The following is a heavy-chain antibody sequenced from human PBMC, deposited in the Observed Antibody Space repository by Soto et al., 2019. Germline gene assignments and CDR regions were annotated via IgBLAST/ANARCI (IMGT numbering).Heavy chain of an antibody. J-gene: IGHJ4*02. CDR2: TWSGGRGE. CDR3: AKTDDTRTHYSPLDF. D-gene: IGHD3-10*01. V-gene: IGHV3-33*06. Sequence: QVQLVESGGGVVQPGTSLRLSCAASGFAFSYHGIHWVRQAPGKGLEWVAVTWSGGRGEYYADSVRGRFTISRDNSKTTVYLQMNSLRVQDTAVYDGAKTDDTRTHYSPLDFRGQGTLVTVSS. CDR1: GFAFSYHG.